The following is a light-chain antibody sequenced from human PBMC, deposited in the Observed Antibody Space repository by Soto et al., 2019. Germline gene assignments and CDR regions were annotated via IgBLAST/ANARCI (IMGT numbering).Light chain of an antibody. CDR2: GAS. CDR1: QSVAINY. J-gene: IGKJ2*01. V-gene: IGKV3-20*01. CDR3: QQYGGTPYT. Sequence: EIVLTQSPGTLSLSPGERATLSCRASQSVAINYLAWYQQKLGQAPRLLIYGASKRATGIPDRFSGSGSGADVTLTISRLEPEDVAVYYCQQYGGTPYTVGQGTKLEI.